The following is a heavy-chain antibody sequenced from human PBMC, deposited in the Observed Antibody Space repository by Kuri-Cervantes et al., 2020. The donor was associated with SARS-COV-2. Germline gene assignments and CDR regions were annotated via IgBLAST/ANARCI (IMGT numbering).Heavy chain of an antibody. V-gene: IGHV3-33*01. CDR1: GFTFSSYG. J-gene: IGHJ4*02. CDR3: ARDLLHYDSSGYYYDPG. Sequence: GESLKSSCAASGFTFSSYGMHWVRQAPGEGLEWVAVIWYDGSNKYYADSVKGRFTISRDNSKNTLYLQMNSLRAEDTAVYYCARDLLHYDSSGYYYDPGWGQGTLVTVSS. CDR2: IWYDGSNK. D-gene: IGHD3-22*01.